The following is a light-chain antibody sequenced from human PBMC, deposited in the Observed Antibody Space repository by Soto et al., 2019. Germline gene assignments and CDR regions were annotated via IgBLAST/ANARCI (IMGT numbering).Light chain of an antibody. Sequence: QSALTQPRSVSASPGQSVTSSCTVTSSDVGRYDYVSWYQQHPGKAPKLIVYDVTERPSGVPDRFSGSKSGNTASLTISGLQAEDEADYYCNSFTDSSLYVFGTGTKV. CDR2: DVT. CDR3: NSFTDSSLYV. CDR1: SSDVGRYDY. V-gene: IGLV2-11*01. J-gene: IGLJ1*01.